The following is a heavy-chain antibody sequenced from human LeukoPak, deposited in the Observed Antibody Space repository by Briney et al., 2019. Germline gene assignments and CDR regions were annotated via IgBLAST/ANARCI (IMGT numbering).Heavy chain of an antibody. CDR1: GFTFSGSG. V-gene: IGHV3-73*01. D-gene: IGHD6-6*01. J-gene: IGHJ4*02. Sequence: PGGSLRLSCAASGFTFSGSGMHWVRQASGKGLEWVGRIRSKANSYATAYAASVKGRFTISRDDSKNKAYLQMNSLKTEDTAVYYCTRPGSSTSDYWGQGTLVTVSS. CDR2: IRSKANSYAT. CDR3: TRPGSSTSDY.